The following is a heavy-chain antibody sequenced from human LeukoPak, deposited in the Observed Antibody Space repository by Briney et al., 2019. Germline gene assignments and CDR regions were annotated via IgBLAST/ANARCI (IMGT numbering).Heavy chain of an antibody. V-gene: IGHV4-59*01. CDR2: IYYSGST. Sequence: SETLSVTCILSGGSISSYYWSSIRQHPGKGLEWSGYIYYSGSTNYNPSLKSRVTISVDTSKKQFPLKRSSVTAADTAGYYCARGRDIVATTDFDYWGQGTLVTVSS. CDR3: ARGRDIVATTDFDY. CDR1: GGSISSYY. J-gene: IGHJ4*02. D-gene: IGHD5-12*01.